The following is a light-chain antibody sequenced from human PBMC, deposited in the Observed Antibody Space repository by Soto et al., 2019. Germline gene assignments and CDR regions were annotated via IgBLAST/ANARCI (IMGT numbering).Light chain of an antibody. CDR1: IDDIGAYDY. CDR2: DVS. V-gene: IGLV2-14*03. CDR3: GTWDSSLSAGV. J-gene: IGLJ2*01. Sequence: QSALTQPASVSGSPGQSVTISCTGTIDDIGAYDYVSWYQQRPGSAPQLIIYDVSNRPSGIPDRFSGSKSGTSATLGITGLQTGDEADYYCGTWDSSLSAGVFGGGTKLTVL.